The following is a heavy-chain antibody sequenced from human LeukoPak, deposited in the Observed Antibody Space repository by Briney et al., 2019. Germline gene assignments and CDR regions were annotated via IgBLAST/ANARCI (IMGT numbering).Heavy chain of an antibody. CDR2: INPSGGST. V-gene: IGHV1-46*01. J-gene: IGHJ4*02. Sequence: ASVKVSCKASGYTFTSYYMHWVRQAPGQGLEWMGIINPSGGSTSYAQKFQGRVTMTRDTSTSTVYMELSSLRSEDTAVYYRARDPYYYDSSGPLDYWGQGTLVTVSS. CDR3: ARDPYYYDSSGPLDY. D-gene: IGHD3-22*01. CDR1: GYTFTSYY.